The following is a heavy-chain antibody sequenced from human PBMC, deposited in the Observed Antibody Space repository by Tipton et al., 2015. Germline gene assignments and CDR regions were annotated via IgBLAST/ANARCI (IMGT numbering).Heavy chain of an antibody. CDR2: ISGSGVET. J-gene: IGHJ4*02. D-gene: IGHD4/OR15-4a*01. CDR3: LSTGANF. Sequence: SLRLSCAASGFTFSSYAMSWVRQAPGKGLEWVSSISGSGVETYYADSVKGRFTISRDNSKNTLYLQMDSLRPDDTALYYCLSTGANFGGQGTLVTVSS. V-gene: IGHV3-23*01. CDR1: GFTFSSYA.